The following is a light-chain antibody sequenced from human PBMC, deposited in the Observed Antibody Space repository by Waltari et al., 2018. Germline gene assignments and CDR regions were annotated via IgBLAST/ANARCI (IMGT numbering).Light chain of an antibody. CDR2: EGN. CDR3: CSYAGSYILV. CDR1: SSDVGGYNY. Sequence: QSALTQPRSVSGSPGQSVTISCTGTSSDVGGYNYVSWYQQHPGKAPKLMIYEGNKRHAGIPARFSGSKSGNTASLTISGLQAEDEADFYCCSYAGSYILVFGGGTKLTVL. J-gene: IGLJ2*01. V-gene: IGLV2-11*01.